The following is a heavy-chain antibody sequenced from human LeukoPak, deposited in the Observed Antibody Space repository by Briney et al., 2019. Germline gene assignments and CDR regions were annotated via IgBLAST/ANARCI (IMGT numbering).Heavy chain of an antibody. D-gene: IGHD2-8*01. V-gene: IGHV3-7*01. CDR3: ARDATYCTNGVCYTRFDY. J-gene: IGHJ4*02. CDR1: GFTFTSHW. Sequence: PGGSLRLSCAPSGFTFTSHWMSWVRQAPGKGLEWVARMNLDGSEKYYVDSVKGRFTISSDNAKTSLYLEMNRLRAEDTAVYYCARDATYCTNGVCYTRFDYWGQGTLVTVYS. CDR2: MNLDGSEK.